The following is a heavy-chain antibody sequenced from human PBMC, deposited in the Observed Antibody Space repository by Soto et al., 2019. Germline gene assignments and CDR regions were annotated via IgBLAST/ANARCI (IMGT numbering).Heavy chain of an antibody. D-gene: IGHD3-22*01. Sequence: LSLTCTVSGGSISSGGYYWSWIRQHPGKGLEWIGYIYYSGSTYYNPSLKSRVTISVDTSKNQFSLKLSSVTAADTAVYYCARDAYYYDSSGYYYYFDYRAQRTLVTGSS. CDR1: GGSISSGGYY. CDR3: ARDAYYYDSSGYYYYFDY. J-gene: IGHJ4*02. V-gene: IGHV4-30-4*08. CDR2: IYYSGST.